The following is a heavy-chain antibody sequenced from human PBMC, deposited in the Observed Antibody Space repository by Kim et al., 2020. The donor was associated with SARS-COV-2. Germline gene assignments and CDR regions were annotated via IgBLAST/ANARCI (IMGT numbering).Heavy chain of an antibody. CDR3: ARRFFDYYDSGGYFLFDD. V-gene: IGHV4-39*01. Sequence: KIRVTISRDTSKNQFSLQLSSVTAADTAVYYCARRFFDYYDSGGYFLFDDWGQGTLVTVSS. J-gene: IGHJ4*02. D-gene: IGHD3-22*01.